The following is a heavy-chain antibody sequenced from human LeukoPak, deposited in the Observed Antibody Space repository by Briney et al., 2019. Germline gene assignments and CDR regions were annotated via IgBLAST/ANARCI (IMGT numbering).Heavy chain of an antibody. CDR3: ARLGSGRTRYYFDY. Sequence: SETLSLTCTVSGGSMSSYYWSWIRQPAGKGLEWIGRIYTSGSTNYNPSLKSRVTMSVDTSKNQFSLKLSSVTAADTAVYYCARLGSGRTRYYFDYWGQGTLVTVSS. J-gene: IGHJ4*02. V-gene: IGHV4-4*07. D-gene: IGHD3-10*01. CDR2: IYTSGST. CDR1: GGSMSSYY.